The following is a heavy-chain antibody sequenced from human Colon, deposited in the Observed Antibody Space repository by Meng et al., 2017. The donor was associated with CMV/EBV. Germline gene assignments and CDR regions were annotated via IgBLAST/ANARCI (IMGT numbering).Heavy chain of an antibody. J-gene: IGHJ4*02. CDR1: GFNFSRYS. Sequence: EVQLVESGXXXXXPXXSXXLSCSASGFNFSRYSMSWVRQAPGKGLEWVSSISTRPSTDYADSVKGRFTVSRDNAKNSLYLQMNSLRAEDTAVYYCARWRELQGGAYYFDYWGQGTLVT. V-gene: IGHV3-21*01. CDR3: ARWRELQGGAYYFDY. D-gene: IGHD2-15*01. CDR2: ISTRPST.